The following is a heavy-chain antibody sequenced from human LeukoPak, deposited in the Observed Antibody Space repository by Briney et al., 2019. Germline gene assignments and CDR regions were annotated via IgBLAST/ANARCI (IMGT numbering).Heavy chain of an antibody. CDR1: GYTFITYG. V-gene: IGHV1-18*01. CDR2: ISAYNGNT. D-gene: IGHD2-21*01. Sequence: ASVKVSCKASGYTFITYGISWVRQAPGQGLEWMGLISAYNGNTDYTQKLQGRVTMTTDASTSTAYMELRSLRSDDTAVYYRARNGGCGGDCFKIDYWGQGTLVTVSS. J-gene: IGHJ4*02. CDR3: ARNGGCGGDCFKIDY.